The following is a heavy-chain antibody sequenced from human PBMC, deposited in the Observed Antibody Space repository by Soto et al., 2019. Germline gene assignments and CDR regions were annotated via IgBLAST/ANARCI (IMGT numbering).Heavy chain of an antibody. V-gene: IGHV1-8*01. Sequence: GASVKVSCKASGYTFTSYDINWVRQATGQGLEWMGWMNPNSGNTGYAQKFQGRVTMTRNTSISTAYMELSSLRSEDTAVYYCAREWNWITMIVVVPHGMDVWGQGTTVTVSS. CDR1: GYTFTSYD. CDR3: AREWNWITMIVVVPHGMDV. D-gene: IGHD3-22*01. CDR2: MNPNSGNT. J-gene: IGHJ6*02.